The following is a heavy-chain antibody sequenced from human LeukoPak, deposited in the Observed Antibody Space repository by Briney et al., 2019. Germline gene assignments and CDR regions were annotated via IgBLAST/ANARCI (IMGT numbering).Heavy chain of an antibody. CDR3: AKESHYYDSSGYYFEPHYFDY. CDR1: GFTFSSYA. Sequence: PGGSLRLSCAASGFTFSSYAMSWVRQAPGKGLEWVSAISGSGGSTYYADSVKGRFTISRDNSKNTLYLQMNSLRAEDTAVYYCAKESHYYDSSGYYFEPHYFDYWGQGTLVTVSS. D-gene: IGHD3-22*01. V-gene: IGHV3-23*01. CDR2: ISGSGGST. J-gene: IGHJ4*02.